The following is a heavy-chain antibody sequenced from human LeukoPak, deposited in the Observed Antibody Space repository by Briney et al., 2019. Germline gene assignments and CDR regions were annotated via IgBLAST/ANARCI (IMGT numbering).Heavy chain of an antibody. V-gene: IGHV4-34*01. CDR1: GGSISSYY. CDR3: ARHDSSGYERFYFDY. Sequence: PSETLSLTCTVSGGSISSYYWSWIRQPPGKGLEWIGEINHSGSTNYNPSLKSRVTISVDTSKNQFSLKLSSVTAADTAVYYCARHDSSGYERFYFDYWGQGTLVTVSS. J-gene: IGHJ4*02. CDR2: INHSGST. D-gene: IGHD3-22*01.